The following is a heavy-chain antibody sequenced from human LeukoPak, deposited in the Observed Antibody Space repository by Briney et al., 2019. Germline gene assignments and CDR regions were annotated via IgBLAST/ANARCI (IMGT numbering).Heavy chain of an antibody. V-gene: IGHV4-39*07. CDR1: GGSISSSSSY. Sequence: SETLSLTCTVSGGSISSSSSYWGWIRQPPGKGLEWIGSIYYSGSTYYNPSLKSRVTISVDTSKNQFSLKLSSVTAADTAVYYCARAYYGDYGEGAFDIWGQGTMVTVSS. CDR3: ARAYYGDYGEGAFDI. CDR2: IYYSGST. J-gene: IGHJ3*02. D-gene: IGHD4-17*01.